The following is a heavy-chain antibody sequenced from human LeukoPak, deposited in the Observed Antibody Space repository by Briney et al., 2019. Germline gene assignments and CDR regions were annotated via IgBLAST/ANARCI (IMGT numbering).Heavy chain of an antibody. V-gene: IGHV3-23*01. CDR1: GFSFSIYG. Sequence: PEGSLRLSCEASGFSFSIYGMSWVRQAPGKGLEWVSGISGSGGNTYYAEALTGRFTVSRDNSKNTLYLQMNSLRAEDTALYYCAEGGLRGGTYNDDFWGQGTLVTVSS. J-gene: IGHJ4*02. CDR3: AEGGLRGGTYNDDF. CDR2: ISGSGGNT. D-gene: IGHD3-16*01.